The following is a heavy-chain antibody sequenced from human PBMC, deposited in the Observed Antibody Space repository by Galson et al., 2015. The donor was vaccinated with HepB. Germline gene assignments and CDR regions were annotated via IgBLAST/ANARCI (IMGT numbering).Heavy chain of an antibody. CDR2: ISSSSSYI. CDR3: ARALREAYCGGDCYGDAFDI. Sequence: SLRLSCAASGFTFSSYSMNWVCQAPGKGLEWVSSISSSSSYIYYADSVKGRFTISRDNAKNSLYLQMNSLRAEDTAVYYCARALREAYCGGDCYGDAFDIWGQGTMVTVSS. J-gene: IGHJ3*02. CDR1: GFTFSSYS. D-gene: IGHD2-21*01. V-gene: IGHV3-21*01.